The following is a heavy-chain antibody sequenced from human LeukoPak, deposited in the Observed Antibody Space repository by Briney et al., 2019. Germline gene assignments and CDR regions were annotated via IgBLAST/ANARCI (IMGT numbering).Heavy chain of an antibody. CDR3: ARGRQQLAPGNYYYYYMDV. Sequence: SETLSLTCTVSGGSVSGSSYYWGWIRQPPGKGLEWIGSMYYSGSSYYNPSLKSRVTISVDTSKNQFSLKLSSVTAADTAVYYCARGRQQLAPGNYYYYYMDVWGKGTTVTVSS. CDR2: MYYSGSS. D-gene: IGHD6-13*01. J-gene: IGHJ6*03. V-gene: IGHV4-39*07. CDR1: GGSVSGSSYY.